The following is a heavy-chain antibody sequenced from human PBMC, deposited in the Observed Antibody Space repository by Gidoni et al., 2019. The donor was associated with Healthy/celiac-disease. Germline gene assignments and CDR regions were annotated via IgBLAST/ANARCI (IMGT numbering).Heavy chain of an antibody. CDR3: ARGSAGVVAATGALDV. J-gene: IGHJ6*02. V-gene: IGHV3-13*01. Sequence: EVQLVESGGGLVQPGGSLRLSCAASGFTFSSYDMHWVRQATGKGLEWVSAIGTAGDTYYPGSVKGRFTISRENAKNSLYLQMNSLRAGDTAVYYCARGSAGVVAATGALDVWGQGTTVTVSS. D-gene: IGHD2-15*01. CDR1: GFTFSSYD. CDR2: IGTAGDT.